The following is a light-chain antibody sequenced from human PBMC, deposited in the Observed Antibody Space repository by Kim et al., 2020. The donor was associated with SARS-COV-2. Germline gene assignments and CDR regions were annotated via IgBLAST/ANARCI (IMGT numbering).Light chain of an antibody. CDR3: QQYNNWPLPCT. J-gene: IGKJ2*02. Sequence: EIEMTQSPVTLSVSPGERATLSCRASQSVGRKLAWYQQKPGQAPRLLFYGTSTRATGVPARFSASGSGTEFTLTISSLQSEDFAVYYCQQYNNWPLPCTFGQETKLEIK. V-gene: IGKV3-15*01. CDR1: QSVGRK. CDR2: GTS.